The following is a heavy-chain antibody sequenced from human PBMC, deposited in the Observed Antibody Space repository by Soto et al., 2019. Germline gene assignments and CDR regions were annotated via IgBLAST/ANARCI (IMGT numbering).Heavy chain of an antibody. V-gene: IGHV4-31*03. CDR2: IYYSGST. D-gene: IGHD3-16*02. CDR3: ARDQSLQGFDY. Sequence: SETLSLTCTVSGGSISSGGYYWSWIRQHPGKGLEWIGYIYYSGSTYYNPSLKSRVTISVDTSKNQFSLKLSSVTAADTAVYYCARDQSLQGFDYWGQGTLVTVSS. CDR1: GGSISSGGYY. J-gene: IGHJ4*02.